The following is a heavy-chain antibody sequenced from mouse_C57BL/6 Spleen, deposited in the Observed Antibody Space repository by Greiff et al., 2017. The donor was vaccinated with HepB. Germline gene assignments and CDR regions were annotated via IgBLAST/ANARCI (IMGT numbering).Heavy chain of an antibody. CDR1: GYTFTDYE. Sequence: QVQLQQSGAELVRPGASVTLSCKASGYTFTDYEMHWVKQTPVHGLEWIGAIDPETGGTAYNQKFKGKAILTADKSSSTAYMELRSLTSEDSAVYYCTNDYGRGGRYFDVWGTGTTVTVAS. V-gene: IGHV1-15*01. CDR2: IDPETGGT. D-gene: IGHD1-1*01. CDR3: TNDYGRGGRYFDV. J-gene: IGHJ1*03.